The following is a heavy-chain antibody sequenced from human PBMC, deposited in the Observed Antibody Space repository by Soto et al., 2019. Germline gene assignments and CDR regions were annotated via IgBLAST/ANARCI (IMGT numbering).Heavy chain of an antibody. CDR2: ISLYSDGT. Sequence: SVKVSCKTSGYTFSNYGITWVRQAPGQPLEWLGWISLYSDGTNYAQKFQGRVSMTTDTSTTTAYMELRSLRSDDTAVYYCARVVPGAEAWFGPWGQGTLVTVSS. CDR1: GYTFSNYG. V-gene: IGHV1-18*01. CDR3: ARVVPGAEAWFGP. D-gene: IGHD2-2*01. J-gene: IGHJ5*02.